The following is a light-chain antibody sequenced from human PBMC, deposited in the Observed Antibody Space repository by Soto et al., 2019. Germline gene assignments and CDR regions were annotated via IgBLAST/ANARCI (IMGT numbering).Light chain of an antibody. J-gene: IGLJ2*01. V-gene: IGLV2-14*03. CDR2: DVT. CDR3: SSYTSVIAVV. CDR1: SNDIGAYDY. Sequence: QSALTQPASVSGSPGQSITISCTGTSNDIGAYDYVSWYQQHPGKAPKLLIFDVTYRPSGVSDRFSGSKSCRTASLTISGLQSEDEADYYCSSYTSVIAVVFGGGTKLTVL.